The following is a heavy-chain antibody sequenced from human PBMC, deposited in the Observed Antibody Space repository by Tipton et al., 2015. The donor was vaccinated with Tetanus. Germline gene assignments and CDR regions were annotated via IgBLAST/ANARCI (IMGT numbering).Heavy chain of an antibody. V-gene: IGHV4-4*08. CDR3: ASLIEPYSSGWRIWFAA. Sequence: TLSLTCSVSGGSANNRWWSWIRQPPGKGLEWMGYIYDTGDAKNNPSLKSRVTMTVDTSKNQFSLSLTSVTAADTAMYYCASLIEPYSSGWRIWFAAWGQGSLVTVSS. CDR1: GGSANNRW. J-gene: IGHJ5*02. CDR2: IYDTGDA. D-gene: IGHD6-19*01.